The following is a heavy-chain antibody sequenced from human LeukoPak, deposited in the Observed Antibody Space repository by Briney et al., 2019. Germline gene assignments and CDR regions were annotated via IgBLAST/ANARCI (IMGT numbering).Heavy chain of an antibody. CDR2: ISSSSSYI. D-gene: IGHD5-12*01. V-gene: IGHV3-21*01. CDR1: GFTFSSYS. CDR3: ARGRYHSGPFDY. J-gene: IGHJ4*02. Sequence: GGSLRLSCAASGFTFSSYSMNWVRQAPGKGLEWVSSISSSSSYIYYADSVKGRFTISRDNAKNSLYLQMNSLRAEDTAVYYCARGRYHSGPFDYWGQGTLVTVSS.